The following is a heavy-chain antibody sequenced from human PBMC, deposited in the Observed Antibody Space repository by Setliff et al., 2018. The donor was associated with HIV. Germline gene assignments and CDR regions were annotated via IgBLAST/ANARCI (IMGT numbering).Heavy chain of an antibody. Sequence: GESLKISCAASGFTFGDYWMNWVRQAPGKGLEWVSTIGCWGTCTFYADSVKGRFAISGDPSTNTLYLQMNRLSAEDTAVYYCARDLDPFFAMEIWGQGTTVTVSS. J-gene: IGHJ6*02. CDR1: GFTFGDYW. CDR2: IGCWGTCT. CDR3: ARDLDPFFAMEI. V-gene: IGHV3-23*01.